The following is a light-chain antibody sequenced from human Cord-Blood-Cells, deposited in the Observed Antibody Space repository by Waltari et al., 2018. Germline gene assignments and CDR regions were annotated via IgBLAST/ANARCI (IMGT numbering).Light chain of an antibody. V-gene: IGKV3-11*01. CDR2: VAS. Sequence: EIVLTQSPATLSLSPGERATLSCRASQSVSSYLAWYQQKPGQAPRLLIYVASNRATGIPARFSGSGSGTDFTLTISSLEPEDFAVDYCQQRSNWPPWTFGQGTKVEIK. CDR1: QSVSSY. CDR3: QQRSNWPPWT. J-gene: IGKJ1*01.